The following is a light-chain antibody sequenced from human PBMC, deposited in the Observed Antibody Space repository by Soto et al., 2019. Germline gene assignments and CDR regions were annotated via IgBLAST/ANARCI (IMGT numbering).Light chain of an antibody. Sequence: DIPMTQSPSSLSASVGDRVTITCQASQDIGKYLSWYQQKAGKAPKLLNYEASNLQTGVPSRFSRGGSGTDFTFTISSLQPEDIATYYCQHYDTLPLFGGGTKVEI. J-gene: IGKJ4*01. CDR1: QDIGKY. CDR2: EAS. V-gene: IGKV1-33*01. CDR3: QHYDTLPL.